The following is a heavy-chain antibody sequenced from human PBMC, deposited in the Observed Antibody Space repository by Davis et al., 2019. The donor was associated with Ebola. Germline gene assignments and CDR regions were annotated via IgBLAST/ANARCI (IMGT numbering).Heavy chain of an antibody. Sequence: ASVKVSCKTSGYSFLSYDIAWVRQAPGRGLEWMGWLRAYNGNTNYAQKLQGRVTITTDTSTSTAYMELSSLRSEDTAVYYCARRVGATGIWGQGTMVTVSS. CDR2: LRAYNGNT. CDR1: GYSFLSYD. V-gene: IGHV1-18*04. CDR3: ARRVGATGI. J-gene: IGHJ3*02. D-gene: IGHD1-26*01.